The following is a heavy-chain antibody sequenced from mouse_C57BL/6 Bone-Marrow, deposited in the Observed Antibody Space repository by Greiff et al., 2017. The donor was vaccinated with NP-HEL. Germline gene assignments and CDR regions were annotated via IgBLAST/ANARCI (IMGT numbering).Heavy chain of an antibody. V-gene: IGHV6-3*01. CDR2: IRLKSDNYAT. CDR1: GFTFSNYW. D-gene: IGHD2-4*01. CDR3: TGPSGYYDWYFDV. J-gene: IGHJ1*03. Sequence: EVKLEESGGGLVQPGGSMKLSCVASGFTFSNYWMNWVRQSPEKGLEWVAQIRLKSDNYATHYAESVKGRFTISRDDSKSSVYLQMNNLRAEDTGIYYWTGPSGYYDWYFDVWGTGTTVTVSS.